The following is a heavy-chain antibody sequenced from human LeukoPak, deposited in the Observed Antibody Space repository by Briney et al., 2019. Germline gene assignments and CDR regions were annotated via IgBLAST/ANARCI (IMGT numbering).Heavy chain of an antibody. V-gene: IGHV3-20*04. J-gene: IGHJ4*02. CDR3: ARAWGGSYWYFDY. Sequence: TGGSLRLSCAASGFTFDDYGMSWVRQAPGKGLEWVSGINWNGGSTGYADSVKGRFTISRDNAKNSLYLQMNSLRAEDTAVYYCARAWGGSYWYFDYWGQGTLVTVSS. D-gene: IGHD1-26*01. CDR2: INWNGGST. CDR1: GFTFDDYG.